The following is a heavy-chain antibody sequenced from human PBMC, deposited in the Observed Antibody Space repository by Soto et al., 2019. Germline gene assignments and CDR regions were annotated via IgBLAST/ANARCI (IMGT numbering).Heavy chain of an antibody. CDR3: ARQVGSQDIVSAD. J-gene: IGHJ3*01. V-gene: IGHV4-39*01. CDR2: IYYSGST. Sequence: SETLSLTCTVSGGSISSSSYYWGWIRQPPGKGLEWIGSIYYSGSTYYNPSLKSRVTISVDTSKNQFSLKLSSVTAADTAVYYCARQVGSQDIVSADWGQGTMVTVSS. D-gene: IGHD2-15*01. CDR1: GGSISSSSYY.